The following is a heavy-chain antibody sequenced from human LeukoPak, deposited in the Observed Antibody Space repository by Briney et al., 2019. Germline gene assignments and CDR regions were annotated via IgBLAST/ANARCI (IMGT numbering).Heavy chain of an antibody. Sequence: PSETLSLTCAVYGGSFSGYYWSWIRQAPGKGLERVANIKQDGSEKYYVDSVKGRFTISRDNAKNSLYLQMNSLRADDTAVYYCARLWNGGYFDYWGQGTLVTVSS. V-gene: IGHV3-7*03. J-gene: IGHJ4*02. CDR1: GGSFSGYY. D-gene: IGHD1-1*01. CDR2: IKQDGSEK. CDR3: ARLWNGGYFDY.